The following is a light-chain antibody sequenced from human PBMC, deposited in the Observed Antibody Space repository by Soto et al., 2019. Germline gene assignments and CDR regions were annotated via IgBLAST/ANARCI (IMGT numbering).Light chain of an antibody. CDR3: QQYNSYWT. V-gene: IGKV1-5*03. Sequence: DIQMTQSPSTLSASVGDRVTITCRASQNIRSWLAWYQQKPGKAPRLLIYKASTLKSGVPSRFSGRGSGTEFTLTISSLQPDDFATYYCQQYNSYWTFGQGTKVDIK. J-gene: IGKJ1*01. CDR1: QNIRSW. CDR2: KAS.